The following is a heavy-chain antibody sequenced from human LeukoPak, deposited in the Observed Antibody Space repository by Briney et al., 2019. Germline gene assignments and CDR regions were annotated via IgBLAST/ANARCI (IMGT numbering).Heavy chain of an antibody. D-gene: IGHD3-10*01. J-gene: IGHJ4*02. Sequence: SETLSLTCAVYGGSFNTYHWSWIRQPPGKRLEWIGEVDHSGSTNYNPSLKSRVTISVDTSKNQFSLKLSSVTAADTAVYYCARMGSFGDSFDYWGQGTLVTVSS. CDR1: GGSFNTYH. CDR2: VDHSGST. CDR3: ARMGSFGDSFDY. V-gene: IGHV4-34*01.